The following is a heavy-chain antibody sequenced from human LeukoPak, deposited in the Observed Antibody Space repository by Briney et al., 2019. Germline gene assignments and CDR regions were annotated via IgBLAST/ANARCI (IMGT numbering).Heavy chain of an antibody. J-gene: IGHJ4*02. V-gene: IGHV4-39*01. D-gene: IGHD6-19*01. CDR1: GGSISSSSYY. CDR2: IYYSGST. Sequence: SETLSLTCTVSGGSISSSSYYWGWIRQPPGQGLEWIGSIYYSGSTYYNPSLKSRVTISVDTSKNQFSLKLSSVTAADTAVYYCASDPGIAVAGGGYWGQGTLVTVSS. CDR3: ASDPGIAVAGGGY.